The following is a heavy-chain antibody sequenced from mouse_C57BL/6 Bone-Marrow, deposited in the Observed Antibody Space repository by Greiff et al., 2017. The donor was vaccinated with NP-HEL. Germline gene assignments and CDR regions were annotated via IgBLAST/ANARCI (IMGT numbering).Heavy chain of an antibody. CDR2: IYPGSGNT. D-gene: IGHD3-1*01. J-gene: IGHJ2*01. CDR3: ARGDGHVRYYFDY. CDR1: GYTFTDYY. Sequence: QVQLQQSGAELVRPGASVKLSCKASGYTFTDYYINWVKQRPGQGLEWIARIYPGSGNTYYNEKFKGKATLTAEKSSSTAYMQLSSLTSDDSAVYFCARGDGHVRYYFDYWGQGTTLTVSS. V-gene: IGHV1-76*01.